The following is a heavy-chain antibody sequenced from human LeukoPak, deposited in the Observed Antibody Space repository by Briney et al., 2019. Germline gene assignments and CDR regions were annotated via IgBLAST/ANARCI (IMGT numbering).Heavy chain of an antibody. V-gene: IGHV1-18*04. D-gene: IGHD3-22*01. CDR1: GYTFTGYY. Sequence: ASAKVSCKASGYTFTGYYMHWVRQAPGQGLEWMGWISAYNGNTNYAQKLQGRVTMTTDTSTSTAYMELRSLRSDDTAVYYCARATGYYDSSGYYRSFYFDYWGQGSLVTVSS. J-gene: IGHJ4*02. CDR3: ARATGYYDSSGYYRSFYFDY. CDR2: ISAYNGNT.